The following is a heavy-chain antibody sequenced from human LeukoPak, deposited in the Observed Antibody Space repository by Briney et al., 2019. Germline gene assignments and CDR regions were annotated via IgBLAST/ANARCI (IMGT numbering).Heavy chain of an antibody. D-gene: IGHD6-19*01. Sequence: SETLSLTCTVSGGTISSYYWNWIRQPPGKGLEWIGYIHSSGSTKYNPSLKSRVTISVDTSKSQFSLKLSSVTAADTAVYYCARWYSSGWAFDYWGQGTLVTVSS. CDR1: GGTISSYY. CDR3: ARWYSSGWAFDY. J-gene: IGHJ4*02. V-gene: IGHV4-59*08. CDR2: IHSSGST.